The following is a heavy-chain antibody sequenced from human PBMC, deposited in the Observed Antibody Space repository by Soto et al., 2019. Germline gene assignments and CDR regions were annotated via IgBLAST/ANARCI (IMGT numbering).Heavy chain of an antibody. CDR1: GGSVSSGDYF. V-gene: IGHV4-30-4*01. Sequence: SETLSLTCTVSGGSVSSGDYFWSWIRQPPGKGLEWIGYIYGSGSSYYNPSLKSRVTMSVDTSKNQFSLKLSSVTAADSAMYYCAREKGYISGPKNFDSWGQGTLVTVSS. D-gene: IGHD5-12*01. J-gene: IGHJ4*02. CDR2: IYGSGSS. CDR3: AREKGYISGPKNFDS.